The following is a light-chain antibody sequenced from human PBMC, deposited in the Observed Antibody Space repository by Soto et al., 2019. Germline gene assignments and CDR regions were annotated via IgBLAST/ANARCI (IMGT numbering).Light chain of an antibody. CDR3: QPTYSTPT. Sequence: DIQMTQSPSSLSAYVGDRVTITCQASQTINTYLNWYQQKPGKVPTLLIYAASSLQSGVQARFSGSRARTDYTLTISSLQPEDFATYNCQPTYSTPTFGHGTKVDIK. CDR1: QTINTY. J-gene: IGKJ3*01. V-gene: IGKV1-39*01. CDR2: AAS.